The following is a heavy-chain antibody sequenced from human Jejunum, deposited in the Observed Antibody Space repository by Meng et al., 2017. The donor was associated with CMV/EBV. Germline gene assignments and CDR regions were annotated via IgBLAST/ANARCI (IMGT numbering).Heavy chain of an antibody. CDR1: GGSVARDDSW. V-gene: IGHV4-30-4*08. Sequence: QRQPRGSGPRQVEPSQPLALPCTVPGGSVARDDSWWSWIRQPPGKGLEWIGYIYHKGHTYYQPSLRSRISISVDTSKNQFSLRLNSVTAADTAVYYCARDKAGYKNCDSWGQGTLVTVSS. CDR3: ARDKAGYKNCDS. D-gene: IGHD5-24*01. J-gene: IGHJ5*01. CDR2: IYHKGHT.